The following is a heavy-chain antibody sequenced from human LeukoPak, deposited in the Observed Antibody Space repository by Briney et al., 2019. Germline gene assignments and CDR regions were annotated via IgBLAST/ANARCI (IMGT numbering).Heavy chain of an antibody. D-gene: IGHD6-13*01. V-gene: IGHV3-9*03. CDR3: AKVAHNSWPFYSDS. CDR1: GFIFDDYA. J-gene: IGHJ4*02. Sequence: GRSLRLSCIASGFIFDDYAMHWVRHAPGKGLEWVAGIHWNSASIDYADSVKGRFTISRDNAKNSLYLQINSLRVDDMGLYSCAKVAHNSWPFYSDSWGQGTLVTVSS. CDR2: IHWNSASI.